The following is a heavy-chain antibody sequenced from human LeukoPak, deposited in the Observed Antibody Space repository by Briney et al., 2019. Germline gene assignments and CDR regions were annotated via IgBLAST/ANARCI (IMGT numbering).Heavy chain of an antibody. J-gene: IGHJ4*02. D-gene: IGHD1-20*01. V-gene: IGHV3-23*01. CDR1: GFTFSSYA. CDR2: ISGSGGST. CDR3: AKDQFNWNDVPTYYFDY. Sequence: GGSLRLSCAASGFTFSSYAMSWVRQAPGKGLGWVSAISGSGGSTYYADYVKGRFTISRDNSKNTLYLQMHSLRAEDTAVYYCAKDQFNWNDVPTYYFDYWGQGTLVTVSS.